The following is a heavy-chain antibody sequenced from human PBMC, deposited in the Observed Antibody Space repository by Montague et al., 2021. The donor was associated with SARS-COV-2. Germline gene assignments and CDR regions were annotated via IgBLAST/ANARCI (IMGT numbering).Heavy chain of an antibody. J-gene: IGHJ5*02. Sequence: SLRLSCAASGFTFRSYSMNWVRQAPGKGLEWVSSISSSSSYIYYADSVKGRFTISRDNTKNSLYLQMNSLRAEDTAVYYCARDGQIRFLEWLHNWFDPWGQGTLVTVSS. CDR2: ISSSSSYI. V-gene: IGHV3-21*01. CDR1: GFTFRSYS. CDR3: ARDGQIRFLEWLHNWFDP. D-gene: IGHD3-3*01.